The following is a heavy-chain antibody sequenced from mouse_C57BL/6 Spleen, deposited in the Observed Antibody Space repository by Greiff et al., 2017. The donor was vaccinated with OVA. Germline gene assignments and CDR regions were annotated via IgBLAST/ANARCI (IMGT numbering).Heavy chain of an antibody. Sequence: VQLQQSGAELVRPGTSVKMSCKASGYTFTNYWIGWAKQRPGHGLEWIGDIYPGGGYTNYNEKFKGKATLTADKSSSTAYMQFSSLTSEDSAIYYCARSHYYYGSSYGYFDVWGTGTTVTVSS. CDR3: ARSHYYYGSSYGYFDV. CDR1: GYTFTNYW. V-gene: IGHV1-63*01. D-gene: IGHD1-1*01. CDR2: IYPGGGYT. J-gene: IGHJ1*03.